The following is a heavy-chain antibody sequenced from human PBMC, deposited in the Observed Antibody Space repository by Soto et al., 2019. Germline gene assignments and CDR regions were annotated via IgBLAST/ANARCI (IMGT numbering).Heavy chain of an antibody. Sequence: EVQLVESGGGLVKPGGSLRLSCVASEFSFSTYNMNWVRQAPGEGLQWVSFISRTSSHIHYADSVQGRFTISRDNAKNSLYLEMNSLRAEDTAVYYCARDPVADGYYGMDVWGQGTTVTVSS. CDR2: ISRTSSHI. V-gene: IGHV3-21*01. CDR3: ARDPVADGYYGMDV. J-gene: IGHJ6*02. D-gene: IGHD6-13*01. CDR1: EFSFSTYN.